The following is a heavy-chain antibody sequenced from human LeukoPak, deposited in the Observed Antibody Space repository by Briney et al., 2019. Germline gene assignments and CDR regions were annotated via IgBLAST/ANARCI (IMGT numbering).Heavy chain of an antibody. Sequence: PGGSLRLSCAASGFTFSSYWMHWGRQAPGKGLVWVSRINSDGSSTSYADSVKGRFTISRDNAKNTLYLQMNSLRAEDTAVYYCAREHDYSNHSDYWGQGTLVTVSS. CDR2: INSDGSST. V-gene: IGHV3-74*01. D-gene: IGHD4-11*01. CDR1: GFTFSSYW. J-gene: IGHJ4*02. CDR3: AREHDYSNHSDY.